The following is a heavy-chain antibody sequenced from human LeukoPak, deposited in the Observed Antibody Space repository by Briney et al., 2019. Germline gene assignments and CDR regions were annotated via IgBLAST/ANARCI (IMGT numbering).Heavy chain of an antibody. J-gene: IGHJ4*02. V-gene: IGHV4-38-2*02. CDR1: AYSISNDNY. CDR3: ARGARSSSWFKTGMNFYY. CDR2: IYHSGTA. Sequence: SETLSLTCTVSAYSISNDNYWVWIRQSPGKGLEWIGSIYHSGTAYYNPSLKSRVTISVDTSKNQFSLKLSSVTAADTAVYYCARGARSSSWFKTGMNFYYWGQGTPVTVSS. D-gene: IGHD6-13*01.